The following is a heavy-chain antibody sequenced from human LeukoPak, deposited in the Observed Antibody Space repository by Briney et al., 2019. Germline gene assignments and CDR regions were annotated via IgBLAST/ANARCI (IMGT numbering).Heavy chain of an antibody. D-gene: IGHD3-10*01. Sequence: SVKVSCKASGGTFSSYAISWVRQAPGQGLKWMGGIIPIFGTANYAQKFQGRVTITADESTSTAYMELSSLRSEDTAVYYCARGRPANGGAFDIWGQGTMVTVSS. CDR3: ARGRPANGGAFDI. V-gene: IGHV1-69*13. CDR2: IIPIFGTA. J-gene: IGHJ3*02. CDR1: GGTFSSYA.